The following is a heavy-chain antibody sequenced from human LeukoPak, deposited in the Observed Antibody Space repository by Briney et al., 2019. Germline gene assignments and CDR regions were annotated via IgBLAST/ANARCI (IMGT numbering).Heavy chain of an antibody. CDR1: GFTFNNYG. D-gene: IGHD3-10*02. J-gene: IGHJ4*02. Sequence: GGSLRLSCAASGFTFNNYGMHWVRQAPGKGLEWVALIWYDGSNKYYADSVKGRFTISRDNSKNTLYLQMNSLRAEDAAVYYCAKVAATLFGFFDYWGQGTLVTVSS. CDR2: IWYDGSNK. CDR3: AKVAATLFGFFDY. V-gene: IGHV3-30*02.